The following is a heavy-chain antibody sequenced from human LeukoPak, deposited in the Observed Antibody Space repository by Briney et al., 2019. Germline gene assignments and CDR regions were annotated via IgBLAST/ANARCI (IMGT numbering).Heavy chain of an antibody. CDR1: GGSFSGYY. Sequence: SETLSLTRAVYGGSFSGYYWSWIRQPPGKGLEWIGEINHSGSTNYNPSLKSRVTISVDTSKNQFSLKLSSVTAADTAVYYCARGAYDSSGYSYNWFDPWGQGTLVTVSS. D-gene: IGHD3-22*01. CDR2: INHSGST. J-gene: IGHJ5*02. V-gene: IGHV4-34*01. CDR3: ARGAYDSSGYSYNWFDP.